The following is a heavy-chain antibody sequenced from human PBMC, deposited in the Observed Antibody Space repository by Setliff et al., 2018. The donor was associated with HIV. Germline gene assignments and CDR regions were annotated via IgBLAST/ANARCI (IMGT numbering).Heavy chain of an antibody. CDR3: ARDPGRFGVVTPFDN. CDR1: GFTFSSYG. CDR2: IWNDGSRE. V-gene: IGHV3-33*01. J-gene: IGHJ4*02. Sequence: PGGSLRLSCAASGFTFSSYGMHWVRQAPGEGLAGVAVIWNDGSREYYADSVKGRFTISRDNSKNTLYLQMNSLRPEDTALYYCARDPGRFGVVTPFDNGGQGALVTVSS. D-gene: IGHD3-3*01.